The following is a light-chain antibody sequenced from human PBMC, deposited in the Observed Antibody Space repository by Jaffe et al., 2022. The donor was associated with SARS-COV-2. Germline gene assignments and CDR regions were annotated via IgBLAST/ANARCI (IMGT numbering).Light chain of an antibody. V-gene: IGKV3-20*01. CDR1: QSVSSSF. Sequence: EIVLTQSPGTLSLSPGERATLSCRASQSVSSSFLAWFQQKPGQAPRLLIYGASTRATGIPDRFSGSGSGTDFTLTISRLEPEDFAVYYCQQYETSPPTYTFGQGTKLEIK. CDR3: QQYETSPPTYT. CDR2: GAS. J-gene: IGKJ2*01.